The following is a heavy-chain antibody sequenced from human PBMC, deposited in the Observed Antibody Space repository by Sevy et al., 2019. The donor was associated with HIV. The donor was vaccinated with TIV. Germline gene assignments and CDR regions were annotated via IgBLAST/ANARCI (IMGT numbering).Heavy chain of an antibody. CDR2: INHSGST. CDR1: GVSFSGYY. V-gene: IGHV4-34*01. D-gene: IGHD3-10*01. J-gene: IGHJ1*01. CDR3: ARGITYGRDFQH. Sequence: TLSLTCAVYGVSFSGYYWSWIRQPPGKGLEWIGEINHSGSTNYNPSLKSRVTISVDTSKNQFSLKLSSVTTADTAVYFCARGITYGRDFQHWGQGTLVTVSS.